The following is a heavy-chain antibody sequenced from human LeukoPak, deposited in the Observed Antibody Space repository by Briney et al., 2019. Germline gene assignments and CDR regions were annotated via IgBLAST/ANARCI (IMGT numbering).Heavy chain of an antibody. D-gene: IGHD1-1*01. Sequence: GGSLRLSCAASGLGFDNAWMSWVRQVPGKGLEWVGRIRGKIDGGTADYAAPVKGRFTISRDDSENTLYLRLTSLQIEDAAVYYCTTLGGDNWFDWYFDLWGRGTLVTVHS. J-gene: IGHJ2*01. V-gene: IGHV3-15*01. CDR3: TTLGGDNWFDWYFDL. CDR2: IRGKIDGGTA. CDR1: GLGFDNAW.